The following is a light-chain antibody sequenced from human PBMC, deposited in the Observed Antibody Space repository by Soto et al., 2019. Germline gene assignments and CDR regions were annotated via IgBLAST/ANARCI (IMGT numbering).Light chain of an antibody. CDR3: QQYNNWPLT. CDR2: GAS. J-gene: IGKJ4*01. V-gene: IGKV3-15*01. CDR1: QSVSSN. Sequence: EIVMTQSPATLSVSPGERATLSCRASQSVSSNLAWYQQKPGQAPRLLIYGASTSATGIPARFSGSGSGTEFTLTIFSLQSEDFAVYYCQQYNNWPLTFGGGTKVDIK.